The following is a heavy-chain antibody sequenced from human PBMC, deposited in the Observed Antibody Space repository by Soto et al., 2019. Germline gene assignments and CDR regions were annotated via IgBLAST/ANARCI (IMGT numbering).Heavy chain of an antibody. D-gene: IGHD2-2*01. CDR3: ARGEFGFSYCTSTSSHCPFDI. Sequence: QVQLQQWGAGLLKPSETLSLTCAVSGGSLSGNFWSWIRQTPGKGLDWIAEINHGGDTNYSPSLKSRVTISVDTSKNQFSLKVNSVTAADTAVYYCARGEFGFSYCTSTSSHCPFDIWGQGTMVTVSS. CDR2: INHGGDT. V-gene: IGHV4-34*01. CDR1: GGSLSGNF. J-gene: IGHJ3*02.